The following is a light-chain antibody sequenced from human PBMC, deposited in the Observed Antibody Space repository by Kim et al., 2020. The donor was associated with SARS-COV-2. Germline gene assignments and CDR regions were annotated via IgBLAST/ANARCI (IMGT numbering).Light chain of an antibody. CDR3: SSYAGINSRGWV. J-gene: IGLJ3*02. CDR2: AGS. CDR1: NGDGGGYSY. V-gene: IGLV2-8*01. Sequence: VAWTGTNGDGGGYSYVSGYQQRPGKAPELLIDAGSKRPGGVPDRCSGSKSGSTASLTVSGLQAEDESDYYCSSYAGINSRGWVFGGGTQLTVL.